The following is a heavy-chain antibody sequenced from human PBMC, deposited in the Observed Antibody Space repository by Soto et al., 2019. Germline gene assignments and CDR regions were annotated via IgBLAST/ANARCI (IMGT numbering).Heavy chain of an antibody. V-gene: IGHV4-30-2*06. CDR1: GGSISSGGYS. CDR2: IYHSGST. Sequence: SETLSLTCAVSGGSISSGGYSWSWIRQSPGKGLEWIGYIYHSGSTYYNPSLKSRVTISFDTSKNQFSLRLTSVTASDTAVYYCARLQAAAGDNDLTFDYWGQGTLVTVSS. CDR3: ARLQAAAGDNDLTFDY. D-gene: IGHD6-13*01. J-gene: IGHJ4*02.